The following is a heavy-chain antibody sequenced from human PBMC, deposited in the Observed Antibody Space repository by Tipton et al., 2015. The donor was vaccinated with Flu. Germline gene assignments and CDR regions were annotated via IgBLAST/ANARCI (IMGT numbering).Heavy chain of an antibody. J-gene: IGHJ6*02. Sequence: TLSLTCTVSGGSISSYYWSWIRQPPGKGLEWIGYIYYSGSTNYNPSLKSRVTISVDTSKNQSSLKLSSVTAADTAVYYCARGRVLEWLSLSSGHGISMDVWGQGTTVTVSS. CDR3: ARGRVLEWLSLSSGHGISMDV. D-gene: IGHD3-3*01. CDR1: GGSISSYY. V-gene: IGHV4-59*13. CDR2: IYYSGST.